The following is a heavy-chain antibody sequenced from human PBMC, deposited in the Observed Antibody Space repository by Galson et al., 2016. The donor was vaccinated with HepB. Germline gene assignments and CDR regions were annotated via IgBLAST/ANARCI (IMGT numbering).Heavy chain of an antibody. CDR3: AKRHEYCPPVGCSVDS. V-gene: IGHV3-48*01. Sequence: SLRLSCAASGFTFNTYSMNWVRQSPGKGLEWVSYIDTSSKSIVYADSVKGRFTISRDNSNNMLFLQMSSLRVDDTAVYYCAKRHEYCPPVGCSVDSWGQGTLVSVSS. CDR1: GFTFNTYS. CDR2: IDTSSKSI. D-gene: IGHD2/OR15-2a*01. J-gene: IGHJ5*01.